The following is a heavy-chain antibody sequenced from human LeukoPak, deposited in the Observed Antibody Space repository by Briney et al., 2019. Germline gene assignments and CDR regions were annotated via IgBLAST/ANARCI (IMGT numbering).Heavy chain of an antibody. D-gene: IGHD6-19*01. CDR1: GFTFSSYG. Sequence: GGSLRLSCAASGFTFSSYGMHWVRQAPGKGLEWVAFIRYDGSNKYYADSVKGRFTISRDNSKNTLYLQMNSLRAEDTAVYYCAKDCHDSSGWYRVYKDAFDIWGQGTMVTVSS. CDR3: AKDCHDSSGWYRVYKDAFDI. CDR2: IRYDGSNK. J-gene: IGHJ3*02. V-gene: IGHV3-30*02.